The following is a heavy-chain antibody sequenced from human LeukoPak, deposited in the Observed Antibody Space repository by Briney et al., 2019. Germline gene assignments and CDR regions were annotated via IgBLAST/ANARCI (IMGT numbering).Heavy chain of an antibody. J-gene: IGHJ6*03. Sequence: ASVKVSCKASGYTFTSYGISWVRQAPGQGLEWMGWINPSSGGTNYAQKFQGRVTMTRDTSISTAYMELSRLRSDDTAVYYCARDRAAPSFDGYYYYMDVWGKGTTVTVSS. D-gene: IGHD2-15*01. CDR1: GYTFTSYG. CDR3: ARDRAAPSFDGYYYYMDV. CDR2: INPSSGGT. V-gene: IGHV1-2*02.